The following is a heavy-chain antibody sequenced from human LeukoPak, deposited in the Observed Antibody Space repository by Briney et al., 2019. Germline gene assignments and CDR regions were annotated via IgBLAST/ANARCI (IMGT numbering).Heavy chain of an antibody. V-gene: IGHV3-30-3*01. J-gene: IGHJ4*02. CDR1: GFTFSAYA. CDR3: ASDWGYDY. CDR2: ISYDGSNQ. D-gene: IGHD7-27*01. Sequence: GRSLRLSCAASGFTFSAYAMHWVRQAPGKGLEWVAVISYDGSNQYYADSVKGRFTISRDNSKSTLYLQMNSLRPEDTAVYFCASDWGYDYWGQGTLVTVSS.